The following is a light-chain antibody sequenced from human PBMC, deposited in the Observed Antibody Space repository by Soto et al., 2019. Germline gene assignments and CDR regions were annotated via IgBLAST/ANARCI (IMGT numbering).Light chain of an antibody. J-gene: IGLJ2*01. V-gene: IGLV1-47*01. CDR1: SSNIGSNY. CDR3: AAWDDSLRGVV. CDR2: RNS. Sequence: QSVLTQPPSASGTPGQRVTISCSGSSSNIGSNYVYWYQQLPGTVPQLLIYRNSERPSGVPDRFPGSKSGSSASLAISGRRSEDEGDYYCAAWDDSLRGVVFGGGTKLTVL.